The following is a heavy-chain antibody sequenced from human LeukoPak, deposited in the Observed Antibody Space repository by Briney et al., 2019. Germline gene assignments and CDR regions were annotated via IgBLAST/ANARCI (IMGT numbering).Heavy chain of an antibody. D-gene: IGHD6-19*01. V-gene: IGHV3-30*03. CDR3: ARVPFYSSGWYAH. CDR1: GFIFSSYG. Sequence: GGSLRLSCAASGFIFSSYGMHWVRQAPGKGLEWVAVISYDGSNKYYADSVKGRFTISRDNSKNTLYLQMNSLRAEDTAVYYCARVPFYSSGWYAHWGQGTLVTVSS. CDR2: ISYDGSNK. J-gene: IGHJ4*02.